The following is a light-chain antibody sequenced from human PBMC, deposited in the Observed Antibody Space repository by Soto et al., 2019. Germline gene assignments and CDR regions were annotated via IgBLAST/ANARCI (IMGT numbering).Light chain of an antibody. CDR3: QQYNSYSPWT. Sequence: DILMTQSPSTLSASVGDRVTITCRASQSISSWLAWYQQKPGKAPKLLIYKASSLESGVPSRFSGSGSGTEFTLTISSLQPDDFATYCCQQYNSYSPWTFGQGTKVEIK. CDR1: QSISSW. CDR2: KAS. J-gene: IGKJ1*01. V-gene: IGKV1-5*03.